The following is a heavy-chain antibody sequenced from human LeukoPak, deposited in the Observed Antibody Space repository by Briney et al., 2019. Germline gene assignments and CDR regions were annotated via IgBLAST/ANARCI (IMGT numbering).Heavy chain of an antibody. V-gene: IGHV3-7*03. CDR1: GFTFSSYW. Sequence: GGSLRLSCAASGFTFSSYWMTWVRQAPGKGLEWVANMNQDGSEKYYVDSVKGRFTISRDNSKNTLYLQMNSLRAEDTAVYYCAKTLGYYYDSSGYYYGYWGQGTLVTVSS. CDR2: MNQDGSEK. J-gene: IGHJ4*02. D-gene: IGHD3-22*01. CDR3: AKTLGYYYDSSGYYYGY.